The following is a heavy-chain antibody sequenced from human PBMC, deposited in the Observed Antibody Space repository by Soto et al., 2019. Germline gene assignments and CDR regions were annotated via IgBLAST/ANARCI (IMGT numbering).Heavy chain of an antibody. CDR3: AKGGYCSGGSCYPPDY. V-gene: IGHV3-23*01. CDR1: GFTFSNAW. Sequence: GGSLRLSCAASGFTFSNAWMNWVRQAPGKGLEWVSAISGSGGSTYYADSVKGRFTISRDNSKNTLYLQMNSLRAEDTAVYYSAKGGYCSGGSCYPPDYWGQGTLVTVSS. CDR2: ISGSGGST. J-gene: IGHJ4*02. D-gene: IGHD2-15*01.